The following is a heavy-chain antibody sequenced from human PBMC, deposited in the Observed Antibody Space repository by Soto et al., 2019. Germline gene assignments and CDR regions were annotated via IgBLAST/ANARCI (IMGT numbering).Heavy chain of an antibody. CDR3: ARDQSGGSLDY. D-gene: IGHD1-26*01. V-gene: IGHV4-59*01. Sequence: SETLSLTCTVSGGSISGYYWSWIRQPPGRGLEWIGYVYFTGSTEYNPSLKSQVTISLDTSKNQFSLKLSSVTAADTAVYYCARDQSGGSLDYWGQGTLVTVSS. CDR1: GGSISGYY. J-gene: IGHJ4*02. CDR2: VYFTGST.